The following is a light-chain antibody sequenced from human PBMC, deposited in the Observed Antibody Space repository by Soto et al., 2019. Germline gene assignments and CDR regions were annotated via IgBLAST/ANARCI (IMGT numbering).Light chain of an antibody. CDR2: LNSDGSH. CDR3: QTWGTGIYVV. J-gene: IGLJ2*01. CDR1: SGHSSYA. V-gene: IGLV4-69*01. Sequence: QPVLTQSPSASASLGASVKLTCTLSSGHSSYAIAWHQQQPEKGPRYLMKLNSDGSHSKGDGIPDRFSGSSSGAERYLTISSLQSEDKADYYCQTWGTGIYVVFGGGTKLTVL.